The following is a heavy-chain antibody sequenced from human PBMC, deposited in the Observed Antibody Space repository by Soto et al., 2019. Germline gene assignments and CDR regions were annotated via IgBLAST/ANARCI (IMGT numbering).Heavy chain of an antibody. V-gene: IGHV1-18*01. D-gene: IGHD5-12*01. CDR3: ARHHGPTTSENWFDP. J-gene: IGHJ5*02. CDR1: GYTFFTYD. CDR2: ISTYSGDT. Sequence: QVHLVQSGVEVKTPGASVKVSCQASGYTFFTYDISWVRQAPGQRLEGMGWISTYSGDTKYAQKFQGRVTMTTNTSTTTANLELRSLRSADTAVYYCARHHGPTTSENWFDPWGQGTLVTVSS.